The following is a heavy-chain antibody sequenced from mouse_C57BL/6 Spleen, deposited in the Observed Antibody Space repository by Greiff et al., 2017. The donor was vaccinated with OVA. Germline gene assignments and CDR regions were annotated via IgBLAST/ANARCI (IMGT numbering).Heavy chain of an antibody. V-gene: IGHV5-9-1*02. J-gene: IGHJ4*01. CDR2: ISSGGDYI. D-gene: IGHD2-5*01. Sequence: EVQLQESGEGLVKPGGSLKLSCAASGFTFSSYAMSWVRQTPEKRLEWVAYISSGGDYIYYADTVKGRFTISRDNARNTLYLQMSSLKSEDTAMYYCTRDSIVTTRYAMDYWGQGTSVTVSS. CDR1: GFTFSSYA. CDR3: TRDSIVTTRYAMDY.